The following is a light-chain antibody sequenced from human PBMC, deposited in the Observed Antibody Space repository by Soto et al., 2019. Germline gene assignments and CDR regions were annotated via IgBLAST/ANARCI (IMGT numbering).Light chain of an antibody. CDR1: SSDIGGYNY. J-gene: IGLJ3*02. V-gene: IGLV2-14*01. Sequence: QSALTQPASVSGSPGQSITISCTGTSSDIGGYNYVSWFQQHPGKAPKLIIYDVNNRPSGVSNRFSGSKSGTTASLAISGLQAEDEAEYFCSSCAGTIPLVLFGGGTKLTVL. CDR3: SSCAGTIPLVL. CDR2: DVN.